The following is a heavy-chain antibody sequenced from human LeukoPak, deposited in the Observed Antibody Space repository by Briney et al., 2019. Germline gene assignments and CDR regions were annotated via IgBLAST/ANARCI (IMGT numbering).Heavy chain of an antibody. Sequence: GGSLRLSCAASGFTSSSYWMHWVRQAPGKGLVWVSRINSDGSSTSYADSVKGRFTISRDNAKNTLYLQMNSLRAEDTAVYYCARGGGYSSSWYQTWGQGTLVTVSS. CDR3: ARGGGYSSSWYQT. CDR1: GFTSSSYW. J-gene: IGHJ4*02. V-gene: IGHV3-74*01. CDR2: INSDGSST. D-gene: IGHD6-13*01.